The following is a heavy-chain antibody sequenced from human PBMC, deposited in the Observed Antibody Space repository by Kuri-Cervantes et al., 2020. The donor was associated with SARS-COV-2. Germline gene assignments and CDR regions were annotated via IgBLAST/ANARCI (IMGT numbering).Heavy chain of an antibody. CDR2: IKQDGSEK. CDR1: GFSFSTDW. V-gene: IGHV3-7*02. CDR3: AKGGLDSGWGY. D-gene: IGHD6-19*01. J-gene: IGHJ4*02. Sequence: LSLTCAASGFSFSTDWMTWVRQAPGKGLEWVANIKQDGSEKNYVDSVKGRFTISRDNAKNSLYLQMNSLRAEDTAVYYCAKGGLDSGWGYWGQGTLVTVSS.